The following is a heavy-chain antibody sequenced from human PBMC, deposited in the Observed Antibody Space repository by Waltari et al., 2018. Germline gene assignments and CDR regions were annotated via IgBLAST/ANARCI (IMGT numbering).Heavy chain of an antibody. J-gene: IGHJ6*02. D-gene: IGHD3-10*01. Sequence: QVQLEESGGGVVQPGRSLRLSCAASGFTFSRYNIHWVRRAPGKGLEWVALIWYDGSKEYYADSVKGRFTISRDNSKNTLYLQMNSLRAEDTAVYYCARDHYYYGSGSYFRPNYYYGMDVWGQGTTVTVSS. CDR2: IWYDGSKE. V-gene: IGHV3-33*01. CDR3: ARDHYYYGSGSYFRPNYYYGMDV. CDR1: GFTFSRYN.